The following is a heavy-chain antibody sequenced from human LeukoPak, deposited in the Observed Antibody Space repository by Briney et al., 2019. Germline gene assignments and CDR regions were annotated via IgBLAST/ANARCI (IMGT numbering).Heavy chain of an antibody. CDR2: ITASGYST. V-gene: IGHV3-23*01. J-gene: IGHJ6*02. Sequence: GGSLRLSCAASGFTFITYAMSWVRQAPGKGLEWVSGITASGYSTYYADSVKGRFTISRDNAKNSLYLQMNSLRAEDTAVYYCARDFAKPVLLWFGESKAHYYYGMDVWGQGTTVTVSS. CDR1: GFTFITYA. D-gene: IGHD3-10*01. CDR3: ARDFAKPVLLWFGESKAHYYYGMDV.